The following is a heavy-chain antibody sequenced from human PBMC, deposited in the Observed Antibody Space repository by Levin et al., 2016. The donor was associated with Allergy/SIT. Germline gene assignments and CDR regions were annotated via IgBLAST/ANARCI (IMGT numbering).Heavy chain of an antibody. D-gene: IGHD5-18*01. CDR3: ARDWADSYDNWFDP. Sequence: GESLKISCAASGFTFSTYPMNWVRQAPGKGLEWVSSIGGNSRSIYYADSVKGRFTISRDNAKNSAYLQMNSLRADDTAVYYCARDWADSYDNWFDPWGQGTLVTVSS. CDR2: IGGNSRSI. CDR1: GFTFSTYP. J-gene: IGHJ5*02. V-gene: IGHV3-21*01.